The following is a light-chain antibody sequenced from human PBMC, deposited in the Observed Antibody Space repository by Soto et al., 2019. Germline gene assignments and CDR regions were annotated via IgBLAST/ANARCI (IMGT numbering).Light chain of an antibody. CDR1: SSDVGGYNY. Sequence: QSVLTQPRSVSGSPGQSVTISCTGTSSDVGGYNYVSWYQQHPGKAPRVLIYDVTKRPSGVPDRFSGSKSGNTASLTISGLQAEDEANYYCCSYTGTYTWVFGGGTKLTVL. J-gene: IGLJ3*02. V-gene: IGLV2-11*01. CDR3: CSYTGTYTWV. CDR2: DVT.